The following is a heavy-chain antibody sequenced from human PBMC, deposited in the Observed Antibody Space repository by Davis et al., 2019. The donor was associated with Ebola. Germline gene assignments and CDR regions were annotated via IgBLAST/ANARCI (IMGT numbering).Heavy chain of an antibody. Sequence: GESLKIPCAASGFTFSSYWMHWVRQAPGKGLVWVSRINSDGSSTSYADSVKGRFTISRDNAKNTLYLQMNSLRAEDTAVYYCARGAIFGVVISWGQGTLVTVSS. CDR3: ARGAIFGVVIS. CDR2: INSDGSST. J-gene: IGHJ5*02. D-gene: IGHD3-3*01. V-gene: IGHV3-74*01. CDR1: GFTFSSYW.